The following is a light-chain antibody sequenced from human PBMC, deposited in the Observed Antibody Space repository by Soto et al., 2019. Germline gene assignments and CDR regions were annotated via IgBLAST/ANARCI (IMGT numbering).Light chain of an antibody. CDR1: QSVSSY. J-gene: IGKJ4*01. CDR2: DAS. CDR3: QQRSVWPT. V-gene: IGKV3-11*01. Sequence: IVLTQSPATLSLSPGERATLSCRASQSVSSYLAWYQQKGGQAPRLLIYDASSRAPGIPARFSGSGSGTEFTLTISSLEPEDFAVYYCQQRSVWPTFGGGTKVEIK.